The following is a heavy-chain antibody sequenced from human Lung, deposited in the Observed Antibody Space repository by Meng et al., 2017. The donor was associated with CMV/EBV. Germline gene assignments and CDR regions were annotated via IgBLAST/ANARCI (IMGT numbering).Heavy chain of an antibody. V-gene: IGHV3-11*01. CDR2: ISSSGSTI. Sequence: SCGASGFTFSDYYMSWIRQAPGKGLEWVSYISSSGSTIYYADSVKGRFTISRDNAKNSLYLQMNSLRAEDTAVYYCASILGYCSSTSCYSSAFDIWGQGXMVTVSS. J-gene: IGHJ3*02. CDR1: GFTFSDYY. CDR3: ASILGYCSSTSCYSSAFDI. D-gene: IGHD2-2*02.